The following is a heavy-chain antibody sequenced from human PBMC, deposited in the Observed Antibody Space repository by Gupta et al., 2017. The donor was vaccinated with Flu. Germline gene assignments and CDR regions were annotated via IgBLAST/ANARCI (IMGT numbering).Heavy chain of an antibody. CDR1: GFTFSRYA. V-gene: IGHV3-23*01. CDR2: SSDSGDGT. Sequence: EVQLLESGGCLVQPGGYLRLSCADSGFTFSRYAMSWVRKAPGKGLEWDASSSDSGDGTYYADSVKGRFTISRDNSKNTLYLQMNSLRVEDTGRYYCAKERAGVWTPEFDYWGQGTLVTVSS. D-gene: IGHD3-10*01. J-gene: IGHJ4*01. CDR3: AKERAGVWTPEFDY.